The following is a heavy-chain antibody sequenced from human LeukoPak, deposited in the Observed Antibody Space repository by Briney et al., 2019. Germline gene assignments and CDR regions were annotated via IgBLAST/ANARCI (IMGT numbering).Heavy chain of an antibody. CDR3: ARETGTTNYYYYYGMDV. CDR1: GFTFSSYG. J-gene: IGHJ6*02. Sequence: QTGGSLRLSCAASGFTFSSYGMHWVRQAPGKGLEWVAVIWYDGSNKYYADSVKGRFTISGDNSKNTLYLQMNSLRAEDTAVYYCARETGTTNYYYYYGMDVWGQGTTVTVSS. D-gene: IGHD1-7*01. V-gene: IGHV3-33*01. CDR2: IWYDGSNK.